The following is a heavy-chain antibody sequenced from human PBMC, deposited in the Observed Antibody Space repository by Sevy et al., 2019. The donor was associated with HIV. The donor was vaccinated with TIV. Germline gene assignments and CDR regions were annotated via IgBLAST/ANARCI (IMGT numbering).Heavy chain of an antibody. D-gene: IGHD2-2*01. CDR3: ARDCNSASCLWGLDV. V-gene: IGHV3-7*03. CDR1: GFTFSSHG. CDR2: IKRDGSEK. J-gene: IGHJ6*02. Sequence: GGSLRLSCAASGFTFSSHGMHWVRQAPGKGLEWVANIKRDGSEKYYVDSVKGRFTISRDNAKNSLYLQMNSLRAEDTALYYCARDCNSASCLWGLDVWGQGTTVTVSS.